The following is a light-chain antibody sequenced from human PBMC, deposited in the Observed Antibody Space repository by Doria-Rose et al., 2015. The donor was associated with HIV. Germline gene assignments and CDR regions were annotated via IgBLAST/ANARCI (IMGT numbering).Light chain of an antibody. J-gene: IGKJ1*01. V-gene: IGKV3-20*01. CDR3: HQYGTSWT. CDR2: DGS. Sequence: TQSPGTLSLSPGERATLSCRASQSFSSTYLAWYQRKPGHAPSLLIYDGSTRATGIPDRFSASGSGTDFTLTINRLEPEDLALYYCHQYGTSWTFGQGTKVEI. CDR1: QSFSSTY.